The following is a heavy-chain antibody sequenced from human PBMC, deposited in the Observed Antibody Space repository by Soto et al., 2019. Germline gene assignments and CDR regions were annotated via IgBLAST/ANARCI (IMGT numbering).Heavy chain of an antibody. Sequence: SETLSLTCTVSGGSISIGGYYWSWIRQHPGKGLEWIGYIYYSGSTYYNPSLKSRVTISVDTSKNQFSLKLSSVTAADTAVYYCARQNSSSWPDYYFDYWGQGTLVTVSS. J-gene: IGHJ4*02. CDR2: IYYSGST. V-gene: IGHV4-31*03. D-gene: IGHD6-13*01. CDR1: GGSISIGGYY. CDR3: ARQNSSSWPDYYFDY.